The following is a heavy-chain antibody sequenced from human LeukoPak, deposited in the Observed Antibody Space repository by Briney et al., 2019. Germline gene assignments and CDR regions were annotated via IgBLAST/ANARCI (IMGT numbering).Heavy chain of an antibody. J-gene: IGHJ4*02. CDR1: GYSISSGYY. CDR2: IYHSGST. CDR3: ARDLLNAVAARPRPFDY. V-gene: IGHV4-38-2*02. Sequence: SETLSLTCTVSGYSISSGYYWGWIRQPPGKGLEWIGSIYHSGSTYYNPSLKSRVTISVDTSKNQFSLKLSSVTAADTAVYYCARDLLNAVAARPRPFDYWGQGTLVTVSS. D-gene: IGHD6-6*01.